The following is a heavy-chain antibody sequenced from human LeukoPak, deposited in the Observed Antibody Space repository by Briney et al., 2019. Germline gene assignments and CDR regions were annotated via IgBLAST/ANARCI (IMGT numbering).Heavy chain of an antibody. CDR2: IYWDDDK. D-gene: IGHD5-18*01. CDR1: GFSLSTSGVG. CDR3: AHSLALGYSYGSFYYYGMDV. Sequence: SGPTLVNPTQTLTLTCTFSGFSLSTSGVGVGWIRQPPGKALEWLALIYWDDDKRYSPSLKSRLTITKDTSKNQVVLTMTNMDPVDTATYYCAHSLALGYSYGSFYYYGMDVWGQGTTDTVSS. J-gene: IGHJ6*02. V-gene: IGHV2-5*02.